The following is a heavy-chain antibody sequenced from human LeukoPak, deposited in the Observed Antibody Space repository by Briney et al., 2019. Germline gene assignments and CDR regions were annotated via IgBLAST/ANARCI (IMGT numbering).Heavy chain of an antibody. V-gene: IGHV3-23*01. Sequence: PGGSLRLSCAASGFTFNLAWMSWVRQAPGRGLEWVSTIGAYAARTYYADSVKGRFTTSRENSKSTLSLQMNSLRAEDTALYYCAKDPLGGGSSLINWFDSWGQGVWVTVSP. CDR3: AKDPLGGGSSLINWFDS. CDR1: GFTFNLAW. CDR2: IGAYAART. J-gene: IGHJ5*01. D-gene: IGHD1-26*01.